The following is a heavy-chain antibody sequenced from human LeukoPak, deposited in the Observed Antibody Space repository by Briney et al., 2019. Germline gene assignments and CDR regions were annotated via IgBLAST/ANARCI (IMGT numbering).Heavy chain of an antibody. J-gene: IGHJ6*02. V-gene: IGHV3-21*04. D-gene: IGHD3-16*01. CDR2: ISSSSSYI. Sequence: AGGSLRLSCAASGFTFSSYSMNWVRQAPGKGLEWASSISSSSSYIYYADSVKGRFTISRDNAKNSLYLQMSNLRAEDTAVYFCARGGGLDVWGQGATVTVSS. CDR1: GFTFSSYS. CDR3: ARGGGLDV.